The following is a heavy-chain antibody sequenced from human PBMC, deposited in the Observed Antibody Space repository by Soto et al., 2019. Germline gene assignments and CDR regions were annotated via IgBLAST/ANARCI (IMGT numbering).Heavy chain of an antibody. D-gene: IGHD3-10*01. Sequence: VKVSCKASGYTFTSYGISWVRQAPGQGLEWMGWISAYNGNTNYAQKLQGRVTMTTDTSTSTAYMELRSLRSDDTAVYYCARDQLLWFGELLLPGSYGMDVWGQGTTVTVS. CDR3: ARDQLLWFGELLLPGSYGMDV. J-gene: IGHJ6*02. CDR2: ISAYNGNT. V-gene: IGHV1-18*01. CDR1: GYTFTSYG.